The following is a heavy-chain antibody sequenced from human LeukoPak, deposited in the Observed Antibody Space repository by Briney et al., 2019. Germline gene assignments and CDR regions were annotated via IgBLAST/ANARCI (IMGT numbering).Heavy chain of an antibody. Sequence: ASVTVSCKTSGFTFTSHDYNWVRQATGQGLEWMGWMNPNSGATGYAQKFQGRVTMTRDTSITTVYMELSSLTSEDTAVYYCARDAQGAAAADDAFDIWGRGTMVIVSS. D-gene: IGHD6-13*01. J-gene: IGHJ3*02. CDR3: ARDAQGAAAADDAFDI. CDR2: MNPNSGAT. CDR1: GFTFTSHD. V-gene: IGHV1-8*01.